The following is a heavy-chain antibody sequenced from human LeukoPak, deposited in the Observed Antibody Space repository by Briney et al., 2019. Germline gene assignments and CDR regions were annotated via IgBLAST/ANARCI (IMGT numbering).Heavy chain of an antibody. CDR3: ARCLGANTPPYNWFDP. CDR2: IYHSGST. D-gene: IGHD1-26*01. CDR1: GYSISSGYY. J-gene: IGHJ5*02. V-gene: IGHV4-38-2*01. Sequence: SETLSLTCAVSGYSISSGYYWGWIRQPPGKGLEWIGSIYHSGSTYYNPSLKSRVTISVDTSKNQFSLKLSSVTAAGTAVYYCARCLGANTPPYNWFDPWGQGTLVTVSS.